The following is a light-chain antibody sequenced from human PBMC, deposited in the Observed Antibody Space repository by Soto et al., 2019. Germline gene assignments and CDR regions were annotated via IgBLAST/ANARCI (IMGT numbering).Light chain of an antibody. CDR2: GAS. CDR3: QQYGSSGT. Sequence: EIVLTHSPGTRSLSPGERATLSCRASQSVSSSYLAWYQQKPGQAPRLLIYGASNRATGIPDRFSGSGSGTDFTLTISRLEPEDFAVYYCQQYGSSGTFGQGTKVDIK. CDR1: QSVSSSY. V-gene: IGKV3-20*01. J-gene: IGKJ1*01.